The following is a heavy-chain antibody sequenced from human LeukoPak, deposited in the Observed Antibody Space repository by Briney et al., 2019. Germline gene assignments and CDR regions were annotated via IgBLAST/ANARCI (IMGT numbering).Heavy chain of an antibody. CDR3: ARDSMARRMDV. J-gene: IGHJ6*04. D-gene: IGHD3-10*01. CDR2: IYSGGST. Sequence: GGSLRLSCAASGFTFSSYGMSWVRQAPGKGLEWVSVIYSGGSTYYADSVKGRFTISRDNSKNTLYLQMDSLRVEDTAVYYCARDSMARRMDVWGKGTTVTISS. V-gene: IGHV3-66*01. CDR1: GFTFSSYG.